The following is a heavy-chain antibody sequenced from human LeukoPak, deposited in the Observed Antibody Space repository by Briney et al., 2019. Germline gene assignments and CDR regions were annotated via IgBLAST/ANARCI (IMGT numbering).Heavy chain of an antibody. CDR1: GFTFSSYE. Sequence: GGSLRLSCAASGFTFSSYEMNWVRQAPGKGLEWVSYISSSGSTIYYADSVKGRFTISRDNAKNSLYLQMNSPRAEDTAVYYCAREVTSGYDYWGQGTLVTVSS. CDR3: AREVTSGYDY. D-gene: IGHD3-9*01. J-gene: IGHJ4*02. CDR2: ISSSGSTI. V-gene: IGHV3-48*03.